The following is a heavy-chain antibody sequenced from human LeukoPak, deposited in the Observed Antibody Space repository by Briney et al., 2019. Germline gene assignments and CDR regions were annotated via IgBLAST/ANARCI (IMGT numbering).Heavy chain of an antibody. CDR2: INPNSGGT. J-gene: IGHJ4*02. V-gene: IGHV1-2*02. Sequence: ASVKVSCKASGYTFTSYGISWVRQAPGQGLEWMGWINPNSGGTNYAQKFQGRVTMTRGTSISTAYMELSSLRSDDTAVYYCARGDHYDVLTGFQTPSHLSDYWGQGTLVTVSS. CDR3: ARGDHYDVLTGFQTPSHLSDY. D-gene: IGHD3-9*01. CDR1: GYTFTSYG.